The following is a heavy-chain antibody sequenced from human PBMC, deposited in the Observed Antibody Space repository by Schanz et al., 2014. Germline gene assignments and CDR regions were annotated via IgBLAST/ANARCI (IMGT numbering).Heavy chain of an antibody. V-gene: IGHV1-46*01. CDR3: ARAAYGGYTSTPLRY. CDR1: GYSFTEYF. Sequence: QVQLVQSGPAVKKPGASMKVSCLASGYSFTEYFLHWVRQAPGQGLEWMGLINPIDGSTTYVWGFHGRLTMTRDTSTTTVYMDLSTLRSEDTAVYYCARAAYGGYTSTPLRYWGQGTLVTVSS. J-gene: IGHJ4*02. D-gene: IGHD5-12*01. CDR2: INPIDGST.